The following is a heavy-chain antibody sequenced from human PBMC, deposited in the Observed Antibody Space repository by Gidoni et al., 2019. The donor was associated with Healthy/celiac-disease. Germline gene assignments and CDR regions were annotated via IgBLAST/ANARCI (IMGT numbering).Heavy chain of an antibody. D-gene: IGHD3-3*01. CDR1: GFTFSSYA. CDR3: AKAYYDFWSGIQD. V-gene: IGHV3-23*01. CDR2: ISGSDGST. Sequence: EVQLLESGGGLVQPGGSLRLSCAASGFTFSSYAMSWVRQAPGKGLEWVSAISGSDGSTYYADSMKGRFTISRDNSKNTLYLQMNSLRAEDTAVYYCAKAYYDFWSGIQDWGQGTLITVSS. J-gene: IGHJ1*01.